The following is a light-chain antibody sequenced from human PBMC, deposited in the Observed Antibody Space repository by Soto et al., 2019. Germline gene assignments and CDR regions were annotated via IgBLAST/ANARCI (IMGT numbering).Light chain of an antibody. J-gene: IGLJ1*01. CDR2: EVS. CDR1: SSDIGAYNY. V-gene: IGLV2-8*01. Sequence: QSVLTQPPSASGSPGQSVTISCTGTSSDIGAYNYVSWYQFHAGKAPKLIVYEVSKRPSDVPDRFSASKSGNTASLTVSGLQTEDEADYYCSSYAGSNNDVFGIGTKLTVL. CDR3: SSYAGSNNDV.